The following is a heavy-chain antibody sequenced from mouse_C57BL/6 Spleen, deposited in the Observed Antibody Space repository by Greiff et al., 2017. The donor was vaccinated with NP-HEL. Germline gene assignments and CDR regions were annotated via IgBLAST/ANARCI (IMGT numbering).Heavy chain of an antibody. J-gene: IGHJ4*01. CDR1: GYTFTSYW. Sequence: QVQLQQSGAELVKPGASVKLSCKASGYTFTSYWMHWVKQRPGQGLEWIGMIHPNSGSTNYNEKFKSKATLTVDKSSSTAYMQLSSLTSEDSAVYYCARTWDDYAMDDWGQGTSVTVSS. CDR3: ARTWDDYAMDD. V-gene: IGHV1-64*01. D-gene: IGHD4-1*01. CDR2: IHPNSGST.